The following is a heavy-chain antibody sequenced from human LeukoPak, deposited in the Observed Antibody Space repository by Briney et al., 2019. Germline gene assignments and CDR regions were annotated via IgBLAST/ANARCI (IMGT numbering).Heavy chain of an antibody. V-gene: IGHV3-48*04. CDR2: ISSSGTTI. CDR3: TKGLRNLDAFDI. CDR1: GFTFRTSD. Sequence: GGSLRLSCAASGFTFRTSDMNWVRQAPGKGLEWVSYISSSGTTISYAQSVKGRFTISRDNAKNSLFLQMNSLTVEDTALYFCTKGLRNLDAFDIWGQGTLVTVSS. J-gene: IGHJ3*02.